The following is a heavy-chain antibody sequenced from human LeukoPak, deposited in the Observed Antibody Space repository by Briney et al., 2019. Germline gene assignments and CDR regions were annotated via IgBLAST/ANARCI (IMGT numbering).Heavy chain of an antibody. Sequence: GGSLRLSCAASGFTFSSYSMNWVRQAPGKGLEWVSSISSSSSYIYYADSVKGRFTISRDNAKNSLYLQMNSLRAADTAVYYCAKAWLVRNWFDPWGQGTLVTVSS. CDR3: AKAWLVRNWFDP. J-gene: IGHJ5*02. CDR1: GFTFSSYS. V-gene: IGHV3-21*01. CDR2: ISSSSSYI. D-gene: IGHD6-19*01.